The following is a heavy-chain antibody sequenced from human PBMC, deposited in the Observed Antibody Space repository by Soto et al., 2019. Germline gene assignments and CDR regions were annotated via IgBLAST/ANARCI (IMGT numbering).Heavy chain of an antibody. V-gene: IGHV4-34*01. Sequence: QVQLQQWGAGLLKPSETLFLTCAVYGGSFSGYYWSWIRQPPGKGLEWIGEINHSGSTNYNPSLKSRVTKPVDTSKNQFSLKLSSVTAADTAVYYCARGHARHSYSGSYYYDYWGQGTLVTVSS. D-gene: IGHD1-26*01. CDR3: ARGHARHSYSGSYYYDY. J-gene: IGHJ4*02. CDR2: INHSGST. CDR1: GGSFSGYY.